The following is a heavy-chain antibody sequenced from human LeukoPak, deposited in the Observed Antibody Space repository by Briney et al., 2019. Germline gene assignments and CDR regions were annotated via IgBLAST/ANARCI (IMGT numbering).Heavy chain of an antibody. CDR2: VNSDGSST. CDR3: ARGRYYGMDV. Sequence: GSLRPSRSSPGFTFTNYWMHRVRQTPGKGPVWVSRVNSDGSSTTYADSVKGRFTISRDNAKNTLYLQMNSLRAEDTTVYYCARGRYYGMDVWGQGTTVTVSS. V-gene: IGHV3-74*01. J-gene: IGHJ6*02. CDR1: GFTFTNYW.